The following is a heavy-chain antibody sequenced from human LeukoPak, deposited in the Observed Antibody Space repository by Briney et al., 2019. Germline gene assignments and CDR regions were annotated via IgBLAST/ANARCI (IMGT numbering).Heavy chain of an antibody. V-gene: IGHV4-38-2*02. J-gene: IGHJ3*02. Sequence: PSETLSLTWTVSGYSISSGYYWGWIRQPPGKRLEWIGTIFHSGSTYYKPSLRSRVTISVDTSKNQFSLKLRSVTAADTAVYYCARDPTLAAFDIWGQGTMVTVSS. CDR2: IFHSGST. CDR1: GYSISSGYY. CDR3: ARDPTLAAFDI.